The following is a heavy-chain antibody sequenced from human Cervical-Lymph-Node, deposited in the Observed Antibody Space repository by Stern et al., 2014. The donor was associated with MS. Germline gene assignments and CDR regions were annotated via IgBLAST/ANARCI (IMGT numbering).Heavy chain of an antibody. Sequence: EVQLVESGGGLIQPGGSLRLSCAAPGCAVSKNYMSWVRQAPGKGLEWVSLIYTDASTYYAGSVKGGFTISRASSKNKLFLQMNSLRAEDTAMYYCARAIFGVNTAAMAPDAFDSWGQGTMVTVSS. CDR1: GCAVSKNY. CDR2: IYTDAST. CDR3: ARAIFGVNTAAMAPDAFDS. D-gene: IGHD3-3*01. V-gene: IGHV3-53*01. J-gene: IGHJ3*01.